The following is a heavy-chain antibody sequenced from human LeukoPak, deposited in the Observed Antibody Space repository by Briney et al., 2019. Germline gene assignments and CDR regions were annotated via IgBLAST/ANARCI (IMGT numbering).Heavy chain of an antibody. Sequence: PGGSLRLSCASSGFTFSDYYMSWIRQAPGKGLEWVSYISSSGSTIYYADSVKGRFTISRDNAKNSLYLQMNSLRAEDTAVYYCARGDEQQPLYYGMDVWGQGTTVTVSS. V-gene: IGHV3-11*01. CDR2: ISSSGSTI. D-gene: IGHD6-13*01. CDR1: GFTFSDYY. J-gene: IGHJ6*02. CDR3: ARGDEQQPLYYGMDV.